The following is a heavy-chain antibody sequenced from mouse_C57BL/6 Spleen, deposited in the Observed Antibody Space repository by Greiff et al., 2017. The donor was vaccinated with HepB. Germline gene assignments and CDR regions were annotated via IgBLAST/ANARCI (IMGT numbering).Heavy chain of an antibody. V-gene: IGHV5-12*01. CDR3: ARRGTTANWYFDV. J-gene: IGHJ1*03. CDR1: GFTFSDYY. CDR2: ISNGGGST. D-gene: IGHD1-2*01. Sequence: EVNVVESGGGLVQPGGSLKLSCAASGFTFSDYYMYWVRQTPEKRLEWVAYISNGGGSTYYPDTVKGRFTISRDNAKNTLYLQMSRLKSEDTAMYYCARRGTTANWYFDVWGTGTTVTVSS.